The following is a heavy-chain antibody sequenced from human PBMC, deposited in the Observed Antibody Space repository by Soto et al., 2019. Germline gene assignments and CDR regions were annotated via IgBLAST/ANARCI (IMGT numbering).Heavy chain of an antibody. V-gene: IGHV4-30-2*01. Sequence: QLQLQESGSGLVKPSQTLSLTCAVSGGSISSGGYSWSWIRQPPGKVLEWIGYIYHSGSTYYNPSLKGRVTISVDRSKNQFSLKLSSVTAADTAVYYCARVTMATGDVDYWGQGTLVTVSS. CDR3: ARVTMATGDVDY. CDR2: IYHSGST. J-gene: IGHJ4*02. D-gene: IGHD5-12*01. CDR1: GGSISSGGYS.